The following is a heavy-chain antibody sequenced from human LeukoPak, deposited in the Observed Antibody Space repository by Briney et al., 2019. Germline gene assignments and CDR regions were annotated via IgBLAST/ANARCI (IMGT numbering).Heavy chain of an antibody. D-gene: IGHD5-18*01. V-gene: IGHV1-2*02. CDR1: GYTITDYY. J-gene: IGHJ6*03. CDR3: ARGYNYGVYYYYYYMDV. Sequence: ASVKVSCKASGYTITDYYMHWVRQAPGQGLEGMGWFNPNSGGTNYAQKFQGRVTMTSDTSISTAYMELIRLRSDDTAVYYCARGYNYGVYYYYYYMDVWAKGTTVTISS. CDR2: FNPNSGGT.